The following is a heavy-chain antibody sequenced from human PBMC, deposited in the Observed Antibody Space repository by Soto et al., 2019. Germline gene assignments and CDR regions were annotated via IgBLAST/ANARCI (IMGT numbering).Heavy chain of an antibody. CDR2: IYYSGST. V-gene: IGHV4-59*12. J-gene: IGHJ4*02. CDR3: ARDLAHSSSWHNYFDY. D-gene: IGHD6-13*01. Sequence: PSETLSLTCTVSGGSISSYYWSWIRQPPGKGLEWIGYIYYSGSTNYNPSLKSRVTISVDKSKNQFSLKLSSVTAADTAVYYCARDLAHSSSWHNYFDYWGQGPLVTVSS. CDR1: GGSISSYY.